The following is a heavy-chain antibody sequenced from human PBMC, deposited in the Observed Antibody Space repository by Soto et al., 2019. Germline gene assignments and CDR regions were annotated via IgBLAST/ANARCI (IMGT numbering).Heavy chain of an antibody. CDR3: ARDDMWEQPTDY. D-gene: IGHD1-26*01. Sequence: SETLSLTCTVSGGSISSGDYYWSWIRQPPGKGLEWIGYIYYSGSTYYNPSLKSRVTISVDTSKNQFSLKLSSVTAADTAVYYCARDDMWEQPTDYWSQGTLVTVSS. CDR2: IYYSGST. J-gene: IGHJ4*02. V-gene: IGHV4-30-4*01. CDR1: GGSISSGDYY.